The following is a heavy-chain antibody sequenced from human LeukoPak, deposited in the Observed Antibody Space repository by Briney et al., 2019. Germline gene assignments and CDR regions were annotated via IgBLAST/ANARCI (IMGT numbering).Heavy chain of an antibody. V-gene: IGHV4-59*01. CDR2: IYSSGTT. CDR1: AXSISSYY. CDR3: AIERGGHLTSVTTSRYFDY. Sequence: PSETLSLTCSVSAXSISSYYGSWIRQPPGKKLEWIGYIYSSGTTNYSPSLKSRVTISVDTSKNQFSLKISSVTAADTAVYYCAIERGGHLTSVTTSRYFDYWGQGALVTVSS. D-gene: IGHD4-17*01. J-gene: IGHJ4*02.